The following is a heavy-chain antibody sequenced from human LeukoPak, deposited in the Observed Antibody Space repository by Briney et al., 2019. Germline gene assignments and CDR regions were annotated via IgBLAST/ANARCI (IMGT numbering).Heavy chain of an antibody. CDR2: IYYSGSP. J-gene: IGHJ4*02. V-gene: IGHV4-59*01. D-gene: IGHD2-2*01. CDR3: ARGGSHCSSTSCYYYFDY. Sequence: PETLSLTCTVSGGSINSYYWNWIRQPPGKGLELIGYIYYSGSPTYNPSLKSRVTISVDTSKNQFSLQLSSVTAADTAVYYCARGGSHCSSTSCYYYFDYWGQGTLVTVSS. CDR1: GGSINSYY.